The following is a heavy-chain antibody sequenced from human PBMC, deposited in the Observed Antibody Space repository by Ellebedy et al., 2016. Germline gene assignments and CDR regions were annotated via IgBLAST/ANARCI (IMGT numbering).Heavy chain of an antibody. CDR3: ARGASLYGDYVFDY. CDR1: GFTFSNYG. J-gene: IGHJ4*02. V-gene: IGHV3-30*02. D-gene: IGHD4-17*01. CDR2: IWYDGSSE. Sequence: GGSLRLSCAASGFTFSNYGMHWVRQAPGMGLEWVAIIWYDGSSEYYADSVKGRFTISRDNFKNTLYLQMTSLRAEDTAVYYCARGASLYGDYVFDYWGQGTLVTVSS.